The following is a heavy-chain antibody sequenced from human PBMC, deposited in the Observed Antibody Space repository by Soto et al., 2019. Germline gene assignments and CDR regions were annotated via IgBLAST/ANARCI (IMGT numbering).Heavy chain of an antibody. CDR2: ISGSGVTT. V-gene: IGHV3-23*01. CDR1: GFTFSSYA. J-gene: IGHJ6*02. D-gene: IGHD6-19*01. Sequence: EVQLLESGGGLVQPGGSLRLSCAASGFTFSSYAMNWVRQAPGKGLEWVSGISGSGVTTYYADSVKGRFTISRDKSKNTLFLQRNSLRADDTAVYYCAKTKQWLVKDYDFGMDVWGQGTTVTVSS. CDR3: AKTKQWLVKDYDFGMDV.